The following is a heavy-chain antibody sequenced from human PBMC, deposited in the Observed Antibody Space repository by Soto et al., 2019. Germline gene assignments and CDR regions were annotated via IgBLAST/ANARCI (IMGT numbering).Heavy chain of an antibody. J-gene: IGHJ4*02. V-gene: IGHV4-61*01. CDR3: AREGRMGTFDY. CDR1: GGSVSGGSYF. Sequence: QVQLQESGPGLVRPSETLSLTCPVSGGSVSGGSYFWSWVRQPPGKGLEWMGYFYYSGSTKYNPSLKSRVTILEDTSKNQFSLKLNSVTAADTAVYYCAREGRMGTFDYWGQGALVTVSS. D-gene: IGHD1-1*01. CDR2: FYYSGST.